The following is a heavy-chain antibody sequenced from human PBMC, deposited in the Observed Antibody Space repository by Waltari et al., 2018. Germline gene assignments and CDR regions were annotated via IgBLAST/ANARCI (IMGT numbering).Heavy chain of an antibody. CDR1: GGSISSSSYY. Sequence: QLQLQESGPGLVKPSETLSLTCTVSGGSISSSSYYWGWIRQPPGEGLEWIGSIYYSGSTDYTPSLKSRVTISVDPSKNQFSLKLSSVTAADTAVYYCAREGLGPSDYWGQGTLVTVSS. CDR3: AREGLGPSDY. V-gene: IGHV4-39*07. CDR2: IYYSGST. J-gene: IGHJ4*02. D-gene: IGHD3-16*01.